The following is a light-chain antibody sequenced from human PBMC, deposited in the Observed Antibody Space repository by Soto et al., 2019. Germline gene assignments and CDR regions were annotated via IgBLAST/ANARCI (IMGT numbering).Light chain of an antibody. CDR2: DTS. J-gene: IGKJ5*01. CDR3: QQYNNWPPLT. V-gene: IGKV3-15*01. CDR1: QSVSTK. Sequence: EIAMTQSPATLSVSPGERATLSCRASQSVSTKLHWYQQKPGQAPRLLIYDTSTRATRIPARFSGSGSGTVFTLTIRSLQSEDFAVYYCQQYNNWPPLTFGQGTRLDIK.